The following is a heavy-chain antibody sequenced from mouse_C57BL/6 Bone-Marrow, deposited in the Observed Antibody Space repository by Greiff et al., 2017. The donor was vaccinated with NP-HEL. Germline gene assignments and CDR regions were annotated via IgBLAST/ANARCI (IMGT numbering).Heavy chain of an antibody. D-gene: IGHD2-2*01. J-gene: IGHJ2*01. Sequence: QVQLQQSGAELVMPGASVKLSCKASGYTFTSYWMHWVKQRPGQGLEWIGEIDPSDSYTNYNQKFKGKSTLTVDKSSSTAYMQLSSLTSEDSAVYYCARGGYDVGYFDYWGQGTTLTVSS. CDR2: IDPSDSYT. CDR1: GYTFTSYW. V-gene: IGHV1-69*01. CDR3: ARGGYDVGYFDY.